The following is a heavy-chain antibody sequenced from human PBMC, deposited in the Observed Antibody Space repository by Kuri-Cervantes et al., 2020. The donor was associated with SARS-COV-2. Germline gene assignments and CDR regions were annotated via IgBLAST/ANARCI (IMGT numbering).Heavy chain of an antibody. CDR3: ARTVIYYDSSGYYYSSDAFDI. D-gene: IGHD3-22*01. V-gene: IGHV1-18*04. Sequence: ASVKVSCKASGYTFTSYGISWVRQAPGQGLEWMGWISAYNGNTNYGQKLQGRVTMTSDTSTSTSYTELGSLRSDATAVYYFARTVIYYDSSGYYYSSDAFDIWGQGTMVTVSS. CDR1: GYTFTSYG. J-gene: IGHJ3*02. CDR2: ISAYNGNT.